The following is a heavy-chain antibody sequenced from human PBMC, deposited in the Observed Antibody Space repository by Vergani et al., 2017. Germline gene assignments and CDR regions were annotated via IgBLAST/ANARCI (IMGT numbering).Heavy chain of an antibody. Sequence: QVQLEESGPGLVKPSETLSLPCPVSGGSFNTYYWSWIRQSPGKGLEWIGYIYSTGSTNYNPSLNSRVTMSVDTSKNQFSLKLRSVTAADTAVYFCARVMYRDEASTGYRLEGMDIWGQGTTVTISS. V-gene: IGHV4-59*13. J-gene: IGHJ6*02. CDR3: ARVMYRDEASTGYRLEGMDI. CDR2: IYSTGST. CDR1: GGSFNTYY. D-gene: IGHD3-9*01.